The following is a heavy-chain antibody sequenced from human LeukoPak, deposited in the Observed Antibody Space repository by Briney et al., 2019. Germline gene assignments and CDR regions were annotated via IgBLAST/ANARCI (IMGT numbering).Heavy chain of an antibody. CDR2: ISVRGDTT. Sequence: PGGSLRLSCAASGFPFSSYGMSWVRQAPGKGLEWVSGISVRGDTTYYADAVKGRFTISRDNSKNILYLQMNSLRAEDTAVYYCARKSIQYDFWGAYSLWGQGTLVTVSS. J-gene: IGHJ4*02. CDR1: GFPFSSYG. CDR3: ARKSIQYDFWGAYSL. V-gene: IGHV3-23*01. D-gene: IGHD3-3*01.